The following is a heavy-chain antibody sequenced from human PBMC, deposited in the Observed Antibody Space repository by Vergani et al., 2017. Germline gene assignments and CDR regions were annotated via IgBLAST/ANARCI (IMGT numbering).Heavy chain of an antibody. CDR2: IYYSGST. Sequence: QLQLQESGPGLVKPSETLSLTCTVSGGSISSSSYSWGWIRQPPGKGLEWIGSIYYSGSTYYNPSLKSRVTISVDTSKNQFSLKLSSVTAADTAVYYCARESGSYYFFWFDPWGQGTLVTVSS. CDR3: ARESGSYYFFWFDP. J-gene: IGHJ5*02. D-gene: IGHD1-26*01. V-gene: IGHV4-39*07. CDR1: GGSISSSSYS.